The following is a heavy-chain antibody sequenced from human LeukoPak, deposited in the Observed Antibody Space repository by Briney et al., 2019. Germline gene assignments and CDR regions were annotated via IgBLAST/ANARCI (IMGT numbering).Heavy chain of an antibody. D-gene: IGHD6-19*01. V-gene: IGHV3-30*18. CDR2: IPYDGSNR. CDR1: GFTFSNHG. Sequence: GGSLRLSCAASGFTFSNHGMHWVRQAPGKGLEWVAVIPYDGSNRYYADSVKGRFTISRDNSKNTLYLQMNSLRVEDTAVYYCAKNDEDQWLRSAFDIWGQGTMVTVSS. CDR3: AKNDEDQWLRSAFDI. J-gene: IGHJ3*02.